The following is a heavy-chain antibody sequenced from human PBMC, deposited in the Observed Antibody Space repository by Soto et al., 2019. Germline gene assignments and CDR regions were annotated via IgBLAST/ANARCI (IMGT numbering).Heavy chain of an antibody. J-gene: IGHJ6*02. V-gene: IGHV1-18*04. Sequence: GASVKVSCKASGYTFTSYGISWVRQAPGQGLEWMGWISAYNGNTNYAQKLQGRVTMTTDTSTSTAYMELRSLRSDDTAVYYCARDDFWSRSGYYYGMDVWGQGTTVTVSS. D-gene: IGHD3-3*01. CDR1: GYTFTSYG. CDR3: ARDDFWSRSGYYYGMDV. CDR2: ISAYNGNT.